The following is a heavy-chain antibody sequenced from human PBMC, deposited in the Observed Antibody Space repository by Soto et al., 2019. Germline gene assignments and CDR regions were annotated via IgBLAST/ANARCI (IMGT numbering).Heavy chain of an antibody. V-gene: IGHV3-23*01. CDR2: ISGSGGST. CDR1: GFTFSSYA. D-gene: IGHD5-12*01. CDR3: AKALLRGYSGYDYYYGMDV. J-gene: IGHJ6*02. Sequence: GGSLRLSCAASGFTFSSYAMSWVRQAPGKGLEWVSAISGSGGSTYYADSVKGRFTISRDNSKNTLYLQMNSLRAEDTAVYYCAKALLRGYSGYDYYYGMDVWGQGTTVTVSS.